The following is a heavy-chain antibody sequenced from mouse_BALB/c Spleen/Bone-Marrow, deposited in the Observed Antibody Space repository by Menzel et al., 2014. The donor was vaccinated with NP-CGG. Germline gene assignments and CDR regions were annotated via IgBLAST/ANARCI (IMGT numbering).Heavy chain of an antibody. J-gene: IGHJ1*01. Sequence: EVHLVESGGGLVQPGGSLRLSCATSGFTFTDYYMSWVRQPPGKALEWLGFIRNKANGYTTEYSASVKGRFTISRDNSQSILYLQMNTLRAEDSATYYCARDEHYGNYWYFDVWGAGTTVTVSS. CDR3: ARDEHYGNYWYFDV. V-gene: IGHV7-3*02. D-gene: IGHD1-1*01. CDR2: IRNKANGYTT. CDR1: GFTFTDYY.